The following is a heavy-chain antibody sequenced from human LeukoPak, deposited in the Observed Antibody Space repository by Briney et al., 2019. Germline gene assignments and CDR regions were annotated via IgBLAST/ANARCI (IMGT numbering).Heavy chain of an antibody. V-gene: IGHV3-49*04. Sequence: GGSLRLSCTASGFTFGDYAMSWVRQAPGKGLEWVGFIRSKAYGGTTEYAASVKGRFTISRDDSKSIAHLQMNSLKTEDTAVYYCTRGAGGSYWNYYYYMDVWGKGTTVTVSS. CDR3: TRGAGGSYWNYYYYMDV. D-gene: IGHD1-26*01. CDR1: GFTFGDYA. CDR2: IRSKAYGGTT. J-gene: IGHJ6*03.